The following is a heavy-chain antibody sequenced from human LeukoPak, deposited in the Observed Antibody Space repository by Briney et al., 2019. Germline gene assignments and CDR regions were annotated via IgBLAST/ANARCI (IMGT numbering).Heavy chain of an antibody. V-gene: IGHV3-48*01. D-gene: IGHD6-19*01. CDR3: ARQIAVAGDLAYFDY. Sequence: PGGSLRLSCSASGFTFSSYSMNWLRQAPGKGLEWVSYISSSSSTIYYVDSVKGRFPISRDNAKNSLYLQMNSLRGEDTAVYYCARQIAVAGDLAYFDYWGQGTLVTVSS. CDR1: GFTFSSYS. CDR2: ISSSSSTI. J-gene: IGHJ4*02.